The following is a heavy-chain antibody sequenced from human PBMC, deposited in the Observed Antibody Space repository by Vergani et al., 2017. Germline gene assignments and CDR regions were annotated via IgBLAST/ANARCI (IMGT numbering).Heavy chain of an antibody. J-gene: IGHJ6*02. CDR3: ARGAPYSYGPPGYYGMDV. V-gene: IGHV1-69*12. CDR1: VGTFSSYA. CDR2: IIPIFGTA. D-gene: IGHD5-18*01. Sequence: QVQLVQSGAEVKKPGSSVKVSCKASVGTFSSYAISWVRQAPGQGLEWMGGIIPIFGTANYAQKFQGRVTITADESTSTAYMELSSLRSEDTAVYYCARGAPYSYGPPGYYGMDVWGQGTTVTVSS.